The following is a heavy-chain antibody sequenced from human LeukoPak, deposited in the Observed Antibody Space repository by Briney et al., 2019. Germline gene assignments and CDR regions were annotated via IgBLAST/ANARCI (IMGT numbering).Heavy chain of an antibody. V-gene: IGHV3-43D*03. Sequence: GGSLSLSCAASGCTFNDYSMHWVRHPPGKGLEWVSLISWGGGSTYYTDSVNGRFTISRDNSKNSLYLQMYSLRAEDTALYYCAKDGVPAAPAYYYYYMDVWGKGTTVTVSS. CDR1: GCTFNDYS. CDR3: AKDGVPAAPAYYYYYMDV. CDR2: ISWGGGST. J-gene: IGHJ6*03. D-gene: IGHD2-2*01.